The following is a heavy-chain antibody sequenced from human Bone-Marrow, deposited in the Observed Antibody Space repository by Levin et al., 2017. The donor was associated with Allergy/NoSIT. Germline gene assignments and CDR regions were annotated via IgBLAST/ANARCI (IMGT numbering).Heavy chain of an antibody. V-gene: IGHV3-74*01. J-gene: IGHJ6*02. Sequence: PGESLKISCAASGFTFSTNWMHWVRQAPGKGLVWVSRIKGDGTTTIYADSAKGRFTISRDNAKNTLYLQMNSLRAEDTAVYYCARGIHYGLDGWGQGTTVTVSS. CDR2: IKGDGTTT. CDR1: GFTFSTNW. CDR3: ARGIHYGLDG.